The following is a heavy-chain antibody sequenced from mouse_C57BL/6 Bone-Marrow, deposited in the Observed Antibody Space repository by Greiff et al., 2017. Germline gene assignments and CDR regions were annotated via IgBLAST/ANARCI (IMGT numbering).Heavy chain of an antibody. V-gene: IGHV2-9*01. CDR2: IWGGGST. D-gene: IGHD6-1*01. CDR1: GFSLTSYG. Sequence: QVQLKESGPGLVAPSQSLSISCTVSGFSLTSYGVDWVRQPPGKGLEWLGVIWGGGSTNYNSALMSRLSTCKDNSKTQAFLKKNSLQTEDTAMYYRAKPQPLWNCDVWGTGTTVTVSS. CDR3: AKPQPLWNCDV. J-gene: IGHJ1*03.